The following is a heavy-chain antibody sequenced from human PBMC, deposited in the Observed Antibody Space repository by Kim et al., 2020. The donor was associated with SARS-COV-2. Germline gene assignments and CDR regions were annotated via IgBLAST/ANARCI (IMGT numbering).Heavy chain of an antibody. V-gene: IGHV3-43*01. CDR2: IGRKGETT. CDR1: GFAFDRYT. Sequence: GGSLRLSCSASGFAFDRYTIHWVRQAPGKGLEWVSLIGRKGETTFYTASVRGRFSVSRDNKKNSLYLQMDSLRNEDTALYYCVKEHETGCPNLADWGQG. D-gene: IGHD3-9*01. CDR3: VKEHETGCPNLAD. J-gene: IGHJ4*02.